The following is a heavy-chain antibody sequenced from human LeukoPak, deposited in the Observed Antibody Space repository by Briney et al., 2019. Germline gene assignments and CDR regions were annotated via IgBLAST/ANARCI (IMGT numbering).Heavy chain of an antibody. J-gene: IGHJ4*02. V-gene: IGHV3-13*01. Sequence: GRSLRLSCATSGFTFSSYAMHWVRQATGKGLEWVSAIGTAGDTYYPGFVKGRFTISRENAKNSLSLQMNSLRAEDTAVYYCVRQQTPHGNFDYWGQGTLVTVSS. CDR3: VRQQTPHGNFDY. CDR1: GFTFSSYA. D-gene: IGHD1/OR15-1a*01. CDR2: IGTAGDT.